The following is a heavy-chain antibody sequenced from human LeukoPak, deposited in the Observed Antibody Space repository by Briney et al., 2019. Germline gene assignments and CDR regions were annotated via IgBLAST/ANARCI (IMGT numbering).Heavy chain of an antibody. CDR2: ISGSSGST. CDR1: GFTFSSYA. CDR3: AKVLLTGYSYLGGPLVFDY. J-gene: IGHJ4*02. Sequence: GGSLRLSCAASGFTFSSYAMSWVRQAPGKGLEWVSAISGSSGSTYYADSVKGRFTISRDNSKNTLYLQMNSLRAEDTAVYYCAKVLLTGYSYLGGPLVFDYWGQGTLVTVSS. D-gene: IGHD5-18*01. V-gene: IGHV3-23*01.